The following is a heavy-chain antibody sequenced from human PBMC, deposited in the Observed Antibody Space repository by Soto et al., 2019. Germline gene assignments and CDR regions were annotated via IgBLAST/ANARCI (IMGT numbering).Heavy chain of an antibody. Sequence: PGESLKISCKGSGYSFTSYWISWVRQMPWKGLEWMGRIDPSDSYTNYSPSFQGHVTISADKSISTAYLQWSSLKASDTAMYYCARLILRRYYGSGSYYNYYYGMDVWGQGTTVTVYS. D-gene: IGHD3-10*01. J-gene: IGHJ6*02. CDR2: IDPSDSYT. CDR3: ARLILRRYYGSGSYYNYYYGMDV. CDR1: GYSFTSYW. V-gene: IGHV5-10-1*01.